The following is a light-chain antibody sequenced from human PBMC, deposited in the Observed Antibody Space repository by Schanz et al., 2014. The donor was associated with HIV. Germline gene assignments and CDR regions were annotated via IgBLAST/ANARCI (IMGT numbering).Light chain of an antibody. Sequence: DIVMTQSPASLSVSPGERATLSCRASQSVSSNLAWYQQKPGQAPRLLIYGASTRATGIPDRFSGSGSETDFTLTISRLEPEDFAVYYCKSYDHSLWTFGQGTKVE. CDR1: QSVSSN. J-gene: IGKJ1*01. CDR3: KSYDHSLWT. V-gene: IGKV3D-15*01. CDR2: GAS.